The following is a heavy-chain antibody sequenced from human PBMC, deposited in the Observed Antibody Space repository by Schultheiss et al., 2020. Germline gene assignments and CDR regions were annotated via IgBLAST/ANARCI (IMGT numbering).Heavy chain of an antibody. Sequence: GGSLRLSCAASGFTFSSYSMNWVRQAPGKGLEWVANIKQDGSEKYYVDSVKGRFTISRDNAKNSLYLQMNSLRAEDTAVYYCATASFASSGPSAGAYWGQGTLVTVS. J-gene: IGHJ4*02. CDR3: ATASFASSGPSAGAY. CDR1: GFTFSSYS. V-gene: IGHV3-7*01. D-gene: IGHD3-22*01. CDR2: IKQDGSEK.